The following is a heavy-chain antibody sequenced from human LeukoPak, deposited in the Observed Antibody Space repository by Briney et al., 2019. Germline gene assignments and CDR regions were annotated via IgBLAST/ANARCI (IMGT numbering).Heavy chain of an antibody. CDR3: ARHGNWEPFDY. CDR1: GASIRSSDYY. Sequence: SETLSLTCVLSGASIRSSDYYWAWIRQPPGKGLEWIGTVYYSGSTYYNPSLKSRLTISVDTSNNSVSLKVTSLTAADTAVYYCARHGNWEPFDYWGQGSLVTVSS. D-gene: IGHD1-1*01. CDR2: VYYSGST. V-gene: IGHV4-39*01. J-gene: IGHJ4*02.